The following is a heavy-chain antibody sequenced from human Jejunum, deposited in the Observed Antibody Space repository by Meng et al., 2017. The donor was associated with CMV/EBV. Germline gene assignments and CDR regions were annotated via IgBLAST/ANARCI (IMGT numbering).Heavy chain of an antibody. CDR1: GFTFDDDG. J-gene: IGHJ5*02. D-gene: IGHD1-26*01. CDR3: ARDAVGATPRNWFDP. V-gene: IGHV3-20*03. Sequence: GFTFDDDGLSWVRQGPGKGLEWVSGINWNGGSTDYADSVKGRFTISRDNAKNSLYLQMNSLRAEDTALYYCARDAVGATPRNWFDPWGQGTLVTVSS. CDR2: INWNGGST.